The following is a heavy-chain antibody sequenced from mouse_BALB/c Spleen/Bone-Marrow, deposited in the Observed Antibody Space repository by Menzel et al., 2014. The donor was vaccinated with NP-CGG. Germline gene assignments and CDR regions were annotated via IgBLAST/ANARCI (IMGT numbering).Heavy chain of an antibody. CDR2: ISSGSSTI. CDR1: GFTFSSFG. J-gene: IGHJ2*01. D-gene: IGHD2-14*01. CDR3: ARDVPLYDVGYFDY. V-gene: IGHV5-17*02. Sequence: VQLKESGGGLVQSGGSRKLSCAASGFTFSSFGMHWVRQAPEKGLEWVAYISSGSSTIYYADTVKGRFTISRDNPKNTLFLQMTSLRSEDTAMYYCARDVPLYDVGYFDYWGQGTTLTVSS.